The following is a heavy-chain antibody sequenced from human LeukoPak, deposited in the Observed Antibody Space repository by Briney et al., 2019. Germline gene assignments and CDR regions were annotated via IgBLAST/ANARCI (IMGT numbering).Heavy chain of an antibody. V-gene: IGHV4-39*01. J-gene: IGHJ5*02. CDR2: IYYSGST. Sequence: PSETLSLTCTVSGGSISSSSYYWGWIRQPPGKGLEWIGSIYYSGSTYYNPSLKSRVTISVDTSKNQFSLKLSSVTAADTAVYYCARHDYDSWSGANWFDPWGQGTLVTVSS. CDR3: ARHDYDSWSGANWFDP. CDR1: GGSISSSSYY. D-gene: IGHD3-3*01.